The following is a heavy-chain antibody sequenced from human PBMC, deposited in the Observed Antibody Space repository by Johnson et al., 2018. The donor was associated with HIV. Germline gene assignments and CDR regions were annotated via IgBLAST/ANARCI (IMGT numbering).Heavy chain of an antibody. J-gene: IGHJ3*02. CDR2: ISWNSGSI. Sequence: EVQLVESGGGLVQPGRSLRLSCAASGFTFDDYAMHWVRQAPGKGLEWVSGISWNSGSIGYADSVKGRFTISRDNAKNSLYLQMNSLRAEDTAVYYCARARIAARSSPPRPDAFDSWGQGTMVTVSS. CDR3: ARARIAARSSPPRPDAFDS. V-gene: IGHV3-9*01. CDR1: GFTFDDYA. D-gene: IGHD6-6*01.